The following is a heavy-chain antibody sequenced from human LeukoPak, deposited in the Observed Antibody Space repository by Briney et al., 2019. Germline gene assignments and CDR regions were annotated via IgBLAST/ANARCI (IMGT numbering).Heavy chain of an antibody. CDR3: EKVRVLAATLDCFDM. CDR1: GFTFSSYS. V-gene: IGHV3-30*18. D-gene: IGHD1-26*01. J-gene: IGHJ3*02. CDR2: ISYSRSTK. Sequence: GGSLRLSCAASGFTFSSYSMHWVRQAPGKGLEGLSYISYSRSTKYYADSVKGLFTISRDNSKNTLYPQMNSLRAEDTAVYSCEKVRVLAATLDCFDMWGEGTMVTVS.